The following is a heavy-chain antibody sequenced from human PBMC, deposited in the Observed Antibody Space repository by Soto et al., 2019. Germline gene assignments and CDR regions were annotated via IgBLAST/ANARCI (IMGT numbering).Heavy chain of an antibody. CDR2: ISYDGSNK. Sequence: GGSLRLSCAASGFTFSTYGMHWVRQAPGKGLEWVAVISYDGSNKYYADSVKGRFTMSRDSSKNTLYLQMNSLRAEDTAVYYCAKDQWLVLSYFDYWGQGTLVTVSS. CDR1: GFTFSTYG. CDR3: AKDQWLVLSYFDY. J-gene: IGHJ4*02. V-gene: IGHV3-30*18. D-gene: IGHD6-19*01.